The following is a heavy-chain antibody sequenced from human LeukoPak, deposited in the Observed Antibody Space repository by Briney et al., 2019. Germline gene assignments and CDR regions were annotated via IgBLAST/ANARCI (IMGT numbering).Heavy chain of an antibody. Sequence: SGGSLRLSCAASGFTFSSYSMNWVRQAPGKGLEWVSSISSSSSYIYYADSVKGRFTISRDNAKNSLYLQMNSLRAEDTAVYYCARGRDGYNLGAFDIWGQGTMVTVSS. J-gene: IGHJ3*02. V-gene: IGHV3-21*01. CDR2: ISSSSSYI. D-gene: IGHD5-24*01. CDR1: GFTFSSYS. CDR3: ARGRDGYNLGAFDI.